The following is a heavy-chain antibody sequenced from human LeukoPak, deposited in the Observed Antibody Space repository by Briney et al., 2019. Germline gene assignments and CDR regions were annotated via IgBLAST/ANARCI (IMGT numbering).Heavy chain of an antibody. CDR3: ARGAEYSSSPFDY. V-gene: IGHV4-31*03. Sequence: SETLSLTCTASDGSLSRAVYYWSWIRRHPGKGLEWIGKIYYSGSTYYNPSLQSRATISVDRSKNQFSLKLTSVTAADTAVYYCARGAEYSSSPFDYWGQGSLVTVSS. CDR1: DGSLSRAVYY. J-gene: IGHJ4*02. D-gene: IGHD6-6*01. CDR2: IYYSGST.